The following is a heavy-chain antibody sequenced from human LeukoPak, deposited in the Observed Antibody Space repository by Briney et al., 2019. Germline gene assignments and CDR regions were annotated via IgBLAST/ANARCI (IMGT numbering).Heavy chain of an antibody. CDR3: ASLSTTYGDYFYYYYYYMDV. V-gene: IGHV4-39*01. D-gene: IGHD4-17*01. CDR2: IYYSGGT. J-gene: IGHJ6*03. CDR1: GGSISSSSYY. Sequence: SETLSLTCTVSGGSISSSSYYWGWIRQPPGKGLEWIGSIYYSGGTYYNPALKSRVTISVDTSKNQSSLNLSSVTAADTAVYYCASLSTTYGDYFYYYYYYMDVWGKGTTVTISS.